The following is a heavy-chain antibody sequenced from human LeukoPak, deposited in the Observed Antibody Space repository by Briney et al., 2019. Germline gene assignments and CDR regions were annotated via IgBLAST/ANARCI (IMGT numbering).Heavy chain of an antibody. CDR3: ARGQRSVVVPAAMFIAKKYWFDP. Sequence: ASVKVSCKASGYTFTSYDINWVRQATGQGLEWMGWMNPNSGNTGYAQKFQGRVTMTRNTSISTAYMELSGLRFEDTAVYYCARGQRSVVVPAAMFIAKKYWFDPWGQGTLVTV. CDR1: GYTFTSYD. D-gene: IGHD2-2*01. V-gene: IGHV1-8*01. CDR2: MNPNSGNT. J-gene: IGHJ5*02.